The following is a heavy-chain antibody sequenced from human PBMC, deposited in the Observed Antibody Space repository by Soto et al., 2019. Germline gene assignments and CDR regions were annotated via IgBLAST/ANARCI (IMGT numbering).Heavy chain of an antibody. CDR1: GGTFSSYA. D-gene: IGHD4-4*01. CDR2: IIPIFGTA. V-gene: IGHV1-69*13. CDR3: ARGETTVRQDYYGMDV. Sequence: ASVKVSCKASGGTFSSYAISWVRQAPGQGLEWMGGIIPIFGTANYAQKFQGRVTITADESTSTAYMELSSLRSEDTAVYYCARGETTVRQDYYGMDVWGQGTTVTAP. J-gene: IGHJ6*02.